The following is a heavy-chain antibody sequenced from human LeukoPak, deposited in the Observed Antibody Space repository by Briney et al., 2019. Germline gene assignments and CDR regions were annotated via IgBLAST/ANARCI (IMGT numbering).Heavy chain of an antibody. Sequence: SQTLSLTCAISGDSVSSNSVTCNCTRQPPSRGLEWLGRTYYRSTWYNDYAVSVRARITVNPDTSKNQFSLHLNSVTPEDTAVYYCARRLSQYDCFDPWGQGILVTVSS. CDR3: ARRLSQYDCFDP. CDR1: GDSVSSNSVT. D-gene: IGHD2-2*01. J-gene: IGHJ5*02. CDR2: TYYRSTWYN. V-gene: IGHV6-1*01.